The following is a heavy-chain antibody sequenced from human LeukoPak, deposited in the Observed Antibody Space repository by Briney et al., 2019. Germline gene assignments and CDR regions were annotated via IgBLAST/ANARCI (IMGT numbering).Heavy chain of an antibody. D-gene: IGHD3-3*01. CDR2: IWYDGSNK. V-gene: IGHV3-33*01. J-gene: IGHJ4*02. CDR3: ARGGESDYYDFWSGYHFLDY. Sequence: PGGSLRLSCAASGFTFSSYGMHWVRQAPGKGLEWVAVIWYDGSNKYYADSVKGRFTISRDNSKNTLYLQMNSLRAEDAAVYYCARGGESDYYDFWSGYHFLDYWGQGTLVTVSS. CDR1: GFTFSSYG.